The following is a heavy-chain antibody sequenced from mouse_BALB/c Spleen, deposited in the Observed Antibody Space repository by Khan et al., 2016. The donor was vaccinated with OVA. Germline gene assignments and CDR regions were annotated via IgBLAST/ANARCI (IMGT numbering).Heavy chain of an antibody. CDR3: TASY. Sequence: EVELVESGGDLVKPGGSLKLSCAASGFTFSSYTMSWVRQTPEKRLEWVATITSGGSYTYYPDSVKGRFTISRDNAKNTLYLQMSGLRSEDTAMYYCTASYWGQGTLVTVSA. V-gene: IGHV5-6-4*01. J-gene: IGHJ3*01. CDR2: ITSGGSYT. CDR1: GFTFSSYT.